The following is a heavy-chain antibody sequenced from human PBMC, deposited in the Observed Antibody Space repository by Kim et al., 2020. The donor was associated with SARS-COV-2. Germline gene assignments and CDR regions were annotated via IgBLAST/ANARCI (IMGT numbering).Heavy chain of an antibody. D-gene: IGHD1-26*01. J-gene: IGHJ5*02. CDR2: T. V-gene: IGHV3-11*03. Sequence: TNHADSVQGRINIPRETANNSLYLQMNSLRADETAVYYCARLNAGANWFAPWGQGTLVTVSS. CDR3: ARLNAGANWFAP.